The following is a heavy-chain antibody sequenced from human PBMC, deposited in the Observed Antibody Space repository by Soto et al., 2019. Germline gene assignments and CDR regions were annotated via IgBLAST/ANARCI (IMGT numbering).Heavy chain of an antibody. CDR1: GGTFSSYA. V-gene: IGHV1-69*13. Sequence: SVKVSCKASGGTFSSYAISWVRQAPGQGLEWMGGIIPIFGTANYAQKFQGRVTITADESTSTAYMELSSLRSEDTAVYYCASFRDIVVVPDAPPPSHGMDVWGQGTTVTVSS. CDR2: IIPIFGTA. D-gene: IGHD2-2*01. J-gene: IGHJ6*02. CDR3: ASFRDIVVVPDAPPPSHGMDV.